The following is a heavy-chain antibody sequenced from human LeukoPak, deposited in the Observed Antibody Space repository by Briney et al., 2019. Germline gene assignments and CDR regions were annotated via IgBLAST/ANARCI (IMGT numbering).Heavy chain of an antibody. CDR1: GGTFSSYA. D-gene: IGHD3-22*01. V-gene: IGHV1-69*13. J-gene: IGHJ4*02. CDR2: IIPIFGTA. CDR3: ARDTGRDSSGFTSPYDY. Sequence: SVKVSCKASGGTFSSYAISWVRQAPGQGLEWMGGIIPIFGTANYAQKFQGRVTITADESTSTAYMELSSLRSEDTAVYYCARDTGRDSSGFTSPYDYWGQGTLVTVSS.